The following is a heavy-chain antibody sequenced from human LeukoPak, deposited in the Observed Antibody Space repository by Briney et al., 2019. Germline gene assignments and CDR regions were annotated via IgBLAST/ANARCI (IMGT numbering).Heavy chain of an antibody. D-gene: IGHD3-3*01. CDR1: GYSISSGYY. J-gene: IGHJ6*03. CDR3: ARVKIKGGITIFKEYHYMDV. CDR2: IYYTGST. V-gene: IGHV4-61*01. Sequence: PSETLSLTCTVSGYSISSGYYWGWTRQPPGKGLEWIGYIYYTGSTDYNPSLKSRVTILVDRSKNQFSLKLSSVTAADTAVYYCARVKIKGGITIFKEYHYMDVWGKGTTVTVSS.